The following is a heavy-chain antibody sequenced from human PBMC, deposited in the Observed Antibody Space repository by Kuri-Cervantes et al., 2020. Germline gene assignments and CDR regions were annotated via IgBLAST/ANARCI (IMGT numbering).Heavy chain of an antibody. D-gene: IGHD5-12*01. CDR3: ARDFGGYDFGY. V-gene: IGHV3-23*01. Sequence: GGSLRLSCAASGFTFSSYAMSWVRQAPGKGLEWVSAISGSGGSTYYADSVKGRFTISRDNSKNTLYLQMNSLRAEDTAVYYCARDFGGYDFGYWGQGTLVTVSS. J-gene: IGHJ4*02. CDR2: ISGSGGST. CDR1: GFTFSSYA.